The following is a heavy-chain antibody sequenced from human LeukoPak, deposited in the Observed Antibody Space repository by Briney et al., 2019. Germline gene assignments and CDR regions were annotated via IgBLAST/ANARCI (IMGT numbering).Heavy chain of an antibody. V-gene: IGHV3-48*02. CDR3: ARGPLGWSDY. CDR2: ISESGSSI. CDR1: GFIVSNYN. D-gene: IGHD1-26*01. J-gene: IGHJ4*02. Sequence: PGGSLRLSCAASGFIVSNYNMNWVRQAPGKGLEWVSVISESGSSIYYADSVKGRFTISRDNAKNSLYLQMNSLRDEDTAVYYCARGPLGWSDYWGQGILVTVSS.